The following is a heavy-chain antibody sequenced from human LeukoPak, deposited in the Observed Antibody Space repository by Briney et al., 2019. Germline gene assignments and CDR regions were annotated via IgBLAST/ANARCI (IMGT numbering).Heavy chain of an antibody. Sequence: PSETLSLTCTVSGGSISSSSYYWGWIRRPPGKGLEWIGSIYYSGSTYYNPSLKSRVTISVDTSKNQFSLKLSSVTAADTAVYYCARPYDSSGYTSMGDNAFDIWGQGTMVTVSS. CDR2: IYYSGST. D-gene: IGHD3-22*01. V-gene: IGHV4-39*01. CDR3: ARPYDSSGYTSMGDNAFDI. CDR1: GGSISSSSYY. J-gene: IGHJ3*02.